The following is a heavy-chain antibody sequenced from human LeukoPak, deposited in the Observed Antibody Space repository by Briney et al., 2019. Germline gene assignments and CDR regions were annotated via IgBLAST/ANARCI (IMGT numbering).Heavy chain of an antibody. CDR1: GFTFSSYW. V-gene: IGHV3-74*01. J-gene: IGHJ4*02. CDR2: IASDGSSI. Sequence: GGSLRLSCAASGFTFSSYWMNWVRQAPGKGLVWVSRIASDGSSITYADSVKGRFSISRDNAKNTLYLQMNSLRVEDTAVYYCARGRPHGNDYWGQGTLVTVSS. CDR3: ARGRPHGNDY. D-gene: IGHD4-23*01.